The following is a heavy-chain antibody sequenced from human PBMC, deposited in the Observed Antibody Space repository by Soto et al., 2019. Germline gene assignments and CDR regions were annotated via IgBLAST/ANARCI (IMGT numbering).Heavy chain of an antibody. CDR1: GINFDNDW. V-gene: IGHV3-7*01. CDR2: IKQDGSDK. Sequence: PGRSLSLSCAAPGINFDNDWMAWVRQAPGKGLEWVANIKQDGSDKNYVDSVKGRFTISRDNAKNSRYLQMNSLRAEDSAVYSCARDTTGILDYWGQGTLVPVSS. D-gene: IGHD1-1*01. J-gene: IGHJ4*02. CDR3: ARDTTGILDY.